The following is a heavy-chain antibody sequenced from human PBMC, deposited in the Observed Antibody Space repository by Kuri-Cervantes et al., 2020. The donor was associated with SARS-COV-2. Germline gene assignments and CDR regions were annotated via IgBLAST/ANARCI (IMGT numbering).Heavy chain of an antibody. CDR3: ARVSSTKFDWFDP. CDR1: GGSISDYY. CDR2: INHSGNT. J-gene: IGHJ5*02. V-gene: IGHV4-34*01. Sequence: SQTLSLTCAVYGGSISDYYWSWVRQPPGKGLEWIGEINHSGNTNYDPSLKSRVTISVDTSKNQFSLQLNSVTPEDTAVYYCARVSSTKFDWFDPWGQGTLVTVSS. D-gene: IGHD3-10*02.